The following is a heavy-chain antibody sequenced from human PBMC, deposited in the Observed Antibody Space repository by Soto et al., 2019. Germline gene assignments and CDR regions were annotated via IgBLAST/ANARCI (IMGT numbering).Heavy chain of an antibody. CDR2: IIPIFGTA. V-gene: IGHV1-69*01. CDR3: ARVRPTVVTRLNAFDF. Sequence: QVQLVQSGAEVKKPGSSVKVSCKASGGTFSSYALSWVRQAPGQGLEWMGGIIPIFGTANYAQKFQGRVTITADESTSTAYMELSSLRSEDTAVYYCARVRPTVVTRLNAFDFWCQGTMVTVSS. D-gene: IGHD4-4*01. CDR1: GGTFSSYA. J-gene: IGHJ3*01.